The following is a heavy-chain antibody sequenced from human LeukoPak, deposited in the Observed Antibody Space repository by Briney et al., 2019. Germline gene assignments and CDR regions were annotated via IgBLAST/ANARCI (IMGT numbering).Heavy chain of an antibody. J-gene: IGHJ5*02. CDR2: IYPSDGST. CDR1: GYSFTSNY. V-gene: IGHV1-46*01. CDR3: ARASFGTIAAAGDHIKYNWFDP. D-gene: IGHD6-13*01. Sequence: ASVKVSCKASGYSFTSNYIHWVRQAPGQGLEWMGMIYPSDGSTSYAQKFQGRVTVTRDTSTSTAYMELSSLRSEDTAVYYCARASFGTIAAAGDHIKYNWFDPWGQGTLVTVSS.